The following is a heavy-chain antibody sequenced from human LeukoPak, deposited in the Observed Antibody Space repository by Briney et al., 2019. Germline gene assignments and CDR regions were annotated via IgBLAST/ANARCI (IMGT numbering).Heavy chain of an antibody. CDR2: IKSKTDGGTI. D-gene: IGHD3-22*01. CDR3: TSSFYDSSGYRY. J-gene: IGHJ4*02. Sequence: GGSLRLSCAVSGFIFSNAWMNWVRQAPGKGLEWVGRIKSKTDGGTIDYAAPVKDRFTISRDDSKDTLYLQMNSLKTEDTAVYYCTSSFYDSSGYRYWGQGTLVTVSS. CDR1: GFIFSNAW. V-gene: IGHV3-15*01.